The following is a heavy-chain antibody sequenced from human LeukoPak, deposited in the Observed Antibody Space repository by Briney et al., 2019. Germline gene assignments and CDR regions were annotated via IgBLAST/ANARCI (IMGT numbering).Heavy chain of an antibody. D-gene: IGHD3-22*01. CDR1: GFNFRNYD. CDR3: ARAYYFDTTGHDSGALDI. J-gene: IGHJ3*02. V-gene: IGHV3-33*01. CDR2: IRSDANNK. Sequence: GGSLRLSCAASGFNFRNYDMHWVRQAPGKGLEWVASIRSDANNKYYADSVKGRFTISRDNAKNTLFLQMNSLRAEDTAVYYCARAYYFDTTGHDSGALDIWGRGTMVTVSS.